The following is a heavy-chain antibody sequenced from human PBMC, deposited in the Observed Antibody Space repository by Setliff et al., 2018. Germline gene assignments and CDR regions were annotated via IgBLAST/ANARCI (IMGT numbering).Heavy chain of an antibody. CDR2: ISDSGST. CDR3: ARRRRAASGGTNYFDF. D-gene: IGHD2-15*01. J-gene: IGHJ4*02. V-gene: IGHV4-59*08. CDR1: GDSISGYH. Sequence: PSETLSLNYRVSGDSISGYHWSWIRQSPGKGLEWIGYISDSGSTKYNPSLKSRVTISVDTSKNQFSLKLTSVTAADTAVYYCARRRRAASGGTNYFDFLGQGTLVTVSS.